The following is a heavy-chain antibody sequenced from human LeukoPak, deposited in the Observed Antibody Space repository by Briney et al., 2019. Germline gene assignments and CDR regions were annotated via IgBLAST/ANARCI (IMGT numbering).Heavy chain of an antibody. CDR3: ASQHPADY. CDR1: GFTFSSYG. CDR2: ISYDGSNK. J-gene: IGHJ4*02. V-gene: IGHV3-30*03. Sequence: PGGSLRLSCAASGFTFSSYGMHWVRQAPGKGLEWVAVISYDGSNKYYADSVKGRFTISRDNSKNTLYLQMNSLRAEDTAVYYCASQHPADYRGQGTLVTVSS.